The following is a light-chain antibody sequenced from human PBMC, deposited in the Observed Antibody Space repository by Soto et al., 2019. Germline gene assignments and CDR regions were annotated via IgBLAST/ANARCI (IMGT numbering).Light chain of an antibody. Sequence: EIVMTQSPATLSVSPGERATLSCRASQSVSSNLAWYQQKPGQAPRLLIYGASTMPTGIPARFSGSGFGTEFTLTISSLQSEDFAVYYCQQYNNWPSCTFGQGTKLEIK. J-gene: IGKJ2*02. V-gene: IGKV3-15*01. CDR3: QQYNNWPSCT. CDR2: GAS. CDR1: QSVSSN.